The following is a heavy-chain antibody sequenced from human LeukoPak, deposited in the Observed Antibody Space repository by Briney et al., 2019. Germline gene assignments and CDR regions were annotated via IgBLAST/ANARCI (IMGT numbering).Heavy chain of an antibody. CDR2: INNDRSYS. V-gene: IGHV3-74*01. J-gene: IGHJ5*02. CDR1: GFAFSNNC. CDR3: ARDRPHNWFDH. Sequence: PGGSLRLSCAASGFAFSNNCMHWLRHAPGKGLEGVSWINNDRSYSVYEDSVRARFTISRDNAKNTMYLQMNSLRPEDTAVYYWARDRPHNWFDHWGQGTLVTVSS.